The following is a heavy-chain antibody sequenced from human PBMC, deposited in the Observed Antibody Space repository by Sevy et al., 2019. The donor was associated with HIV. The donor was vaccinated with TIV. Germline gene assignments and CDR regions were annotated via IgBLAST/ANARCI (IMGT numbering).Heavy chain of an antibody. CDR2: INAISSNI. D-gene: IGHD2-15*01. J-gene: IGHJ4*02. CDR1: GFTFSSYA. CDR3: ARDLFSGGNAVYGY. V-gene: IGHV3-21*01. Sequence: GGSLRLSCAASGFTFSSYAMNWVRQAPGKGLEWVSSINAISSNIYYAEPVKGRFTISRDNAENSLYLQMNSVRAEDTAVYYCARDLFSGGNAVYGYWGQGTLVTVSS.